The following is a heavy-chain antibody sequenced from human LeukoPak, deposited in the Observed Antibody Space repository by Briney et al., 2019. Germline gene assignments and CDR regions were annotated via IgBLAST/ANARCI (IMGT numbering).Heavy chain of an antibody. CDR2: ISGSGGST. CDR1: GFIFSNDA. V-gene: IGHV3-23*01. D-gene: IGHD3-9*01. Sequence: PGRSLGLSCAASGFIFSNDAMYWVRQATGKGLEWVSAISGSGGSTYYADSVKGRFTISRDNSKNTLYLQMNSLRAEDTAVYYCAKSRYFDWSKPYYFDYWGQGTLVTVSS. J-gene: IGHJ4*02. CDR3: AKSRYFDWSKPYYFDY.